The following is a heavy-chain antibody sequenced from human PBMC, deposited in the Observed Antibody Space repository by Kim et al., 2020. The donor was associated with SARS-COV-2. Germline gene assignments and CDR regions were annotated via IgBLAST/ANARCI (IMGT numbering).Heavy chain of an antibody. CDR1: GYTFTSYA. CDR3: ARDGAGDDILTGFLGGLYYYYYYGMDV. J-gene: IGHJ6*02. Sequence: ASVKVSCKASGYTFTSYAMHWVRQAPGHRLEWMGWINAGNGNTKYSQKFQGRVTITRDTSASTAYMELSSLRSEDTAVYYCARDGAGDDILTGFLGGLYYYYYYGMDVWGQGTTVTVSS. CDR2: INAGNGNT. V-gene: IGHV1-3*01. D-gene: IGHD3-9*01.